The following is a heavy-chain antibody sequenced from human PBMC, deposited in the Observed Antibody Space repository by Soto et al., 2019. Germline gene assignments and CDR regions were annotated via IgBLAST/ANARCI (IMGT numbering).Heavy chain of an antibody. CDR2: ISYDGSNK. V-gene: IGHV3-30*18. D-gene: IGHD6-19*01. CDR1: GFTFSSYG. J-gene: IGHJ4*02. Sequence: QVQLVESGGGVVQPGRSLRLSCAASGFTFSSYGMHWVRQAPGKGLEWVAVISYDGSNKYYADSVKGRFTISRDNSKNSLYLQMNSLRAEDTAVYYCAKATPVAGTAYWGQGTLVTVSS. CDR3: AKATPVAGTAY.